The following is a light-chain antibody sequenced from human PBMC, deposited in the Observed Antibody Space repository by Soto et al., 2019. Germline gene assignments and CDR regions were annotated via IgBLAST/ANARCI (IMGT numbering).Light chain of an antibody. Sequence: DIQMTQSPSTLSASVGDRVTITCRASQSISSWLAWYQQKPGKAPELLIYDAAILESGVPSRFSGSGSWTEFTLTINSLQPDDFATYYCQQYNTYGTFGQGTRVEIK. CDR3: QQYNTYGT. V-gene: IGKV1-5*01. J-gene: IGKJ1*01. CDR2: DAA. CDR1: QSISSW.